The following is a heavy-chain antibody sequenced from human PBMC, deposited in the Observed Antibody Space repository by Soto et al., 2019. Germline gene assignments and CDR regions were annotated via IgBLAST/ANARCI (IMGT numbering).Heavy chain of an antibody. Sequence: SVKVSCKASGGTFSNYAISWVRQAPGQGLEWMGGIIPIFGTANYAQKFQGRITITADESTSTAYMELSSLRSEDTAVYYCARVHRPYSSSPYGMDVWGQGTTVTVSS. J-gene: IGHJ6*02. CDR2: IIPIFGTA. D-gene: IGHD6-6*01. V-gene: IGHV1-69*13. CDR3: ARVHRPYSSSPYGMDV. CDR1: GGTFSNYA.